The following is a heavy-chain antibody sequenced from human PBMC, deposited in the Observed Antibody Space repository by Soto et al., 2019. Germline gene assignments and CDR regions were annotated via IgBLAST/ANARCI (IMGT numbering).Heavy chain of an antibody. D-gene: IGHD2-15*01. CDR3: AREWLYCSGGSCFDQN. J-gene: IGHJ4*02. CDR2: IYYSGST. CDR1: GGSASRGSYY. Sequence: PSETLSLTCTVSGGSASRGSYYWSWIRQPPGKGLEWIGYIYYSGSTNYNPSLKSRVTISVDTSKNQFSLKLSSVTAADTAVYYCAREWLYCSGGSCFDQNWGQGTLVTVSS. V-gene: IGHV4-61*01.